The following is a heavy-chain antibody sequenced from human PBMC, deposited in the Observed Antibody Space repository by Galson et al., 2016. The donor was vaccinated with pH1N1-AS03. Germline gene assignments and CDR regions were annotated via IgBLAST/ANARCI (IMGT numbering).Heavy chain of an antibody. J-gene: IGHJ3*02. CDR2: IYSGCST. CDR1: GFTVSSTY. V-gene: IGHV3-66*02. CDR3: ASVTSAWPTVGAFGI. D-gene: IGHD4-23*01. Sequence: SLRLSCPVSGFTVSSTYMSWVRQAPAKGLEWVSSIYSGCSTSYPDSVKGRLTISRDDSKAALFLQLSSLRPEDTAVYYCASVTSAWPTVGAFGIWGQGTVVTVSS.